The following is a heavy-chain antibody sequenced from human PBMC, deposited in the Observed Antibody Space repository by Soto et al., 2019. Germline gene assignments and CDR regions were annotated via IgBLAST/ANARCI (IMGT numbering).Heavy chain of an antibody. Sequence: ASVKVSCKASGYTFTNYYIHWVRQAHEEGLEWMGIINPSDGNTKYAQKLQGRVTLTRDTSTSTVYMELSSLRSEDTAIYYCARDKKQQLDFDYWGQGTLVTVSS. CDR2: INPSDGNT. V-gene: IGHV1-46*04. J-gene: IGHJ4*02. CDR1: GYTFTNYY. CDR3: ARDKKQQLDFDY. D-gene: IGHD6-13*01.